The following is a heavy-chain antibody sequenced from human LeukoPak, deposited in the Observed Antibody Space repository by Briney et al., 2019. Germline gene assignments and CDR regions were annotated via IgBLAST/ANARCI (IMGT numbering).Heavy chain of an antibody. CDR2: IYSGGST. J-gene: IGHJ6*02. D-gene: IGHD3-3*01. V-gene: IGHV3-53*04. CDR1: GFTVSSNY. Sequence: QSGGSLRLSCAASGFTVSSNYMSWVRQAPGKGLEWVSVIYSGGSTYYADSVKGRFTISRHNSKNTLYLQMNSLRAEDTAVYYCASPSASGYDNYYYYYGMDVWGQGTTVTVSS. CDR3: ASPSASGYDNYYYYYGMDV.